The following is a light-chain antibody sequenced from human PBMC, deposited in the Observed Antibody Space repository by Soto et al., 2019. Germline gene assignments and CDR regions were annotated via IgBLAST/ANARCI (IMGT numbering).Light chain of an antibody. CDR2: DAS. CDR1: QSISSW. V-gene: IGKV1-5*01. CDR3: QQYNSYSPKT. Sequence: DIQMTQSPSTLSASVGDRVTITYRASQSISSWLAWYQQKPGKAPKLLIYDASSLESGVPSRFSGSGSGTEFTLTISSLQPDDLATYYCQQYNSYSPKTFGQGTKVDIK. J-gene: IGKJ1*01.